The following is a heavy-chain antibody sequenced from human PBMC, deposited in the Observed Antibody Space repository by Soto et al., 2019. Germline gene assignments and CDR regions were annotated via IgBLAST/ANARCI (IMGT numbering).Heavy chain of an antibody. J-gene: IGHJ4*02. CDR2: ISYDGSNK. CDR3: AKDQVFQITLLRGVIYWHFDY. V-gene: IGHV3-30*18. CDR1: GFTFRSYG. Sequence: PVGSLRLSCAASGFTFRSYGMHWVRQAQGKGLEWVAVISYDGSNKYYADSVKGRFTISRDNSKNTLYLQMNSLRAEDTAVYYCAKDQVFQITLLRGVIYWHFDYCGQGTLVTSPQ. D-gene: IGHD3-10*01.